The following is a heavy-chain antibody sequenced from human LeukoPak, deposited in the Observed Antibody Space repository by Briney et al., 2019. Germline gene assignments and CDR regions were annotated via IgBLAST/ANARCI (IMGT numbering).Heavy chain of an antibody. D-gene: IGHD3-10*01. V-gene: IGHV4-61*01. CDR3: ARSLYYYGSDSFDI. CDR1: GGSISSGTYY. J-gene: IGHJ3*02. CDR2: IYYSGST. Sequence: SQTLSLTCTVSGGSISSGTYYWNWIRQPPGKGLEWIGYIYYSGSTNYNPSLKSRVTISVDTSKSQFSLKLSSVTAADTAVYYCARSLYYYGSDSFDIWGQGTMVTVSS.